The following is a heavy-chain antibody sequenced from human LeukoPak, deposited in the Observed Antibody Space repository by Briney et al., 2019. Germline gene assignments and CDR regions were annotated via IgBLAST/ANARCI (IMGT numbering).Heavy chain of an antibody. CDR3: AKAPYGGNSKYFDY. D-gene: IGHD4-23*01. J-gene: IGHJ4*02. Sequence: GGSLRLSCAASGITFSSYAMTWVRQAPGKGLEWVSSITGIGAITYYADSVEGRFTISRDNSKNTLYLQMTSLRAEDTAVYFCAKAPYGGNSKYFDYWGQGTLVTVSS. CDR2: ITGIGAIT. CDR1: GITFSSYA. V-gene: IGHV3-23*01.